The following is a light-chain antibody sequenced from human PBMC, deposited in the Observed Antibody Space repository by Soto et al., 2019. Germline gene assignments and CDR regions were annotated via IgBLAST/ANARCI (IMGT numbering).Light chain of an antibody. CDR2: AAS. CDR3: QQSYSTPYT. J-gene: IGKJ2*01. Sequence: DIQMTQSPSSLSAFAGDRITITCRASQSISTYLNWYQQKPGKAPKLLIHAASSLQSGVPSRFSGSGSGTDFTLTITSLQPEDFATYYCQQSYSTPYTCGQGTKLEI. CDR1: QSISTY. V-gene: IGKV1-39*01.